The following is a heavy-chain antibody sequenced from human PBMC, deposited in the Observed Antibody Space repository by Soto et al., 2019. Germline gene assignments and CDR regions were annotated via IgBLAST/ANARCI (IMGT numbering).Heavy chain of an antibody. J-gene: IGHJ4*02. V-gene: IGHV1-2*02. D-gene: IGHD6-13*01. CDR1: GYTFTGYY. CDR2: INPNSGGT. CDR3: ASRGYSSSRGPSYYFDY. Sequence: ASVKVSCKASGYTFTGYYMHWVRQAPGQGLEWMGWINPNSGGTNYAQKFQGRVSMTRDTSISTAYMELSRLRSDDTAVYYCASRGYSSSRGPSYYFDYWGQGTLVTV.